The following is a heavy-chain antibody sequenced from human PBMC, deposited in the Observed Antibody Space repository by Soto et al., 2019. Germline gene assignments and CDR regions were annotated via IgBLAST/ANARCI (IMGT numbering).Heavy chain of an antibody. J-gene: IGHJ6*01. CDR3: AAAETVVAAEVASEAMGV. CDR2: IYPVDSDT. V-gene: IGHV5-51*01. CDR1: GYSFTSYW. Sequence: PGESLKISCKGSGYSFTSYWIGWVRPMPGKGLEWMGIIYPVDSDTRYSPSFQGQVTISAAKSISTASLHWRSLTPSDPAMYYCAAAETVVAAEVASEAMGVWGQAPTV. D-gene: IGHD2-15*01.